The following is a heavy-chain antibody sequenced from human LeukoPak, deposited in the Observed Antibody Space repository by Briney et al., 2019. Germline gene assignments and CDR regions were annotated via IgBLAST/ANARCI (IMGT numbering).Heavy chain of an antibody. V-gene: IGHV3-30-3*01. CDR1: GFTFSSYA. J-gene: IGHJ6*02. CDR3: ARESGFGELFPFCMDV. CDR2: ISYDGSNK. Sequence: GGSLRLSCAASGFTFSSYAMHWVRQALGKGLEWVAVISYDGSNKYYADSVKGRFTISRDNSKNTLYLQMNSLRAEDTAVYYCARESGFGELFPFCMDVWGQGTTVTVSS. D-gene: IGHD3-10*01.